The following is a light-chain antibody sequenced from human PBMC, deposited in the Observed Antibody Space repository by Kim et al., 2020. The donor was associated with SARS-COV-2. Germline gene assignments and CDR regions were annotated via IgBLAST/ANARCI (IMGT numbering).Light chain of an antibody. CDR2: DVS. CDR3: QQYHNLVS. Sequence: DIQMTQAPSSLSASVGDRVTITCQASQDITNYLNWYQQKPGKAPRLLIYDVSILETGVPSRFSGRQSGTDFIFTISNLQPEDVATYYCQQYHNLVSFGQGTRLEIK. CDR1: QDITNY. V-gene: IGKV1-33*01. J-gene: IGKJ5*01.